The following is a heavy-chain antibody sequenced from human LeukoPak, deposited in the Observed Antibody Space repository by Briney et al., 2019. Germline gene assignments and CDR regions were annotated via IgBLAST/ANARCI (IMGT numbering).Heavy chain of an antibody. CDR3: AKTRRFGELFGDFDY. D-gene: IGHD3-10*01. Sequence: GGSLRLSCTASGVTVSSNYMSWVRQAPGKGLEWVSVISGSGISTYYAASVKGRFTISRDNSKNTLSLQMDSLRAEDTAVYSCAKTRRFGELFGDFDYWGQGTLVTVSS. V-gene: IGHV3-23*01. CDR1: GVTVSSNY. CDR2: ISGSGIST. J-gene: IGHJ4*02.